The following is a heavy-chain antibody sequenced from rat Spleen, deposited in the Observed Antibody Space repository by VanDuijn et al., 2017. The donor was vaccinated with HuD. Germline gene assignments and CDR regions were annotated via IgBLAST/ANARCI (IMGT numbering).Heavy chain of an antibody. Sequence: EVQLVESGGGLVQPGRSLKLSCAASGFTFSNYGMHWIRQAPTKGLEWVASITPSGGGTYYQDSVKGRFTISRDNAQSTLYLQMNSLQTEDTAMYFCAISKSSYSDYWGQGVMVTVSS. CDR2: ITPSGGGT. J-gene: IGHJ2*01. V-gene: IGHV5-19*01. CDR3: AISKSSYSDY. CDR1: GFTFSNYG. D-gene: IGHD1-2*01.